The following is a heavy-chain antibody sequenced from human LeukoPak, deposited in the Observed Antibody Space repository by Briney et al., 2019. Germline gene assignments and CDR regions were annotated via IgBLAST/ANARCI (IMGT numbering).Heavy chain of an antibody. J-gene: IGHJ4*02. CDR2: IRYDGSNK. V-gene: IGHV3-30*02. Sequence: GGSLRLSCAASGITFSSYGMHWVRRAPGKGLEWVAFIRYDGSNKYYGGSVKGRFTISRDNSKNTLYLQVNSLRTEDTAVYYCAKGETRFELVPESVFDYWGQGTLVTVSS. CDR1: GITFSSYG. D-gene: IGHD6-6*01. CDR3: AKGETRFELVPESVFDY.